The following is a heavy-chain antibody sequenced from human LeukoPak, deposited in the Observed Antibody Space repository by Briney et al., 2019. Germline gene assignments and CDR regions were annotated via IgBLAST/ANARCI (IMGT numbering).Heavy chain of an antibody. J-gene: IGHJ4*02. CDR2: IIPIFGTA. V-gene: IGHV1-69*13. Sequence: ASVKVSCKASGGTFSSYAISWVRQAPGQGLEWMGGIIPIFGTANYAQKFQGRVTITADESTSTAYMELSSLRSEDTAVYYCAREMDYDSSGYTLGYWGQGTLVTVSS. D-gene: IGHD3-22*01. CDR1: GGTFSSYA. CDR3: AREMDYDSSGYTLGY.